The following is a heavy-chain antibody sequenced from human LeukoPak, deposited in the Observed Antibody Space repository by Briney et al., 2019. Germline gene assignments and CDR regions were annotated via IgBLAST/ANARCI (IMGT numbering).Heavy chain of an antibody. V-gene: IGHV3-20*04. CDR2: INWNGGST. J-gene: IGHJ6*03. CDR1: GFTFDDYG. D-gene: IGHD6-13*01. Sequence: GGSLRLSCAASGFTFDDYGMSWVRQAPGKGLEWVSGINWNGGSTGYADSVKGRFTISRDNAKNSLYLQMNSLRAEDTAVYYCARAGSSWYRNYMDVWGKGTTVTVSS. CDR3: ARAGSSWYRNYMDV.